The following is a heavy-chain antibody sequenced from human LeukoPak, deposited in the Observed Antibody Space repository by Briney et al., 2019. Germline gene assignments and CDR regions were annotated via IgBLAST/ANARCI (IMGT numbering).Heavy chain of an antibody. J-gene: IGHJ5*02. CDR1: EFRFNDFA. CDR2: ISGSGHLT. D-gene: IGHD4-23*01. Sequence: GGSLRLSCAASEFRFNDFARSGVRQAPGKGLEWVSAISGSGHLTYYADSVKGRFTLSRDNSKNTLSLQMNSLRADDTAVYYCAKDQRYYGGNPSYSLDLWGQGTLVTVSP. V-gene: IGHV3-23*01. CDR3: AKDQRYYGGNPSYSLDL.